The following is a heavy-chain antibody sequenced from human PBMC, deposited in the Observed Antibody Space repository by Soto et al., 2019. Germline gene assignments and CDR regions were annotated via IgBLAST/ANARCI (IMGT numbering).Heavy chain of an antibody. Sequence: PGGSLRLSCAASGFTFSSYAMHWVRQAPGKGREWVAVISYDGSNKYYADSVKGRFTISRDNSKNTLYLQMNSLRAEDTAVYYCARDLGYDILTGYYRSHYYYGMDVWGQGTTVTVS. CDR1: GFTFSSYA. D-gene: IGHD3-9*01. V-gene: IGHV3-30-3*01. J-gene: IGHJ6*02. CDR3: ARDLGYDILTGYYRSHYYYGMDV. CDR2: ISYDGSNK.